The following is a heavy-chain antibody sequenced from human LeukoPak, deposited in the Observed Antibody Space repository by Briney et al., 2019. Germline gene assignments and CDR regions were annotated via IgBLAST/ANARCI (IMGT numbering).Heavy chain of an antibody. V-gene: IGHV3-53*01. CDR2: IYSGGNT. J-gene: IGHJ4*02. Sequence: PGGSLILSCAASGFTVSSRYMSWVRQAPGKGLEWVSVIYSGGNTYYADSVKGRSTLSRDKSKNTLYLQMNKFRPEDTAIYYCAKIGAAYFDYWGQGIMVTVSS. CDR1: GFTVSSRY. D-gene: IGHD6-13*01. CDR3: AKIGAAYFDY.